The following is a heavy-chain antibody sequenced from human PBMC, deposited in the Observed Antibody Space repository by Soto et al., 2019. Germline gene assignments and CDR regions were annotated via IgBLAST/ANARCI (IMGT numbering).Heavy chain of an antibody. D-gene: IGHD3-3*01. CDR2: ISAYNGNT. CDR1: GYTLTELS. J-gene: IGHJ6*02. CDR3: ARDLGRFLEWLLYRSYGMDV. V-gene: IGHV1-18*01. Sequence: ASVKVSCKVSGYTLTELSMHWVRQAPGQGLEWMGWISAYNGNTNYAQKLQGRVTMTTDTSTSTAYMELRSLRSDDTAVYYCARDLGRFLEWLLYRSYGMDVWGQGTTVTVSS.